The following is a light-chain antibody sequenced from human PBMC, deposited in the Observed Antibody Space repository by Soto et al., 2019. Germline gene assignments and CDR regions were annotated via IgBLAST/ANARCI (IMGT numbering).Light chain of an antibody. Sequence: QSALTQPRSVSGSPGQSVTISCTGTRRDVGGYNYVSWYQQHPGKVPKLMIFDVAKRPSGVPDRFSGSKSGTTASLTISGLQAEDEADYYCCSYGGNHVIFGGGTKLTVL. CDR3: CSYGGNHVI. CDR2: DVA. V-gene: IGLV2-11*01. CDR1: RRDVGGYNY. J-gene: IGLJ2*01.